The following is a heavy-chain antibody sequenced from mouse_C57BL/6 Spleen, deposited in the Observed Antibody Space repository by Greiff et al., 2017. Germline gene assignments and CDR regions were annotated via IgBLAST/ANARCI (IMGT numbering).Heavy chain of an antibody. CDR1: GYTFTDYY. Sequence: VQLQQSGPELVKPGASVKISCKASGYTFTDYYMNWVKQSHGKSLEWIGDINPNTGGTSYNQTFKGQGTLTVDTSSSTAYMELRSLTSEDSAVYYCARRGYGNIYYYAMDYWGQRTSVTGSS. V-gene: IGHV1-26*01. D-gene: IGHD2-1*01. CDR2: INPNTGGT. CDR3: ARRGYGNIYYYAMDY. J-gene: IGHJ4*01.